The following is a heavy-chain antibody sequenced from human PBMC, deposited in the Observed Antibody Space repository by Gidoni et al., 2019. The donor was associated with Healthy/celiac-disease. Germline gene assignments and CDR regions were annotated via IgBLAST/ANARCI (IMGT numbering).Heavy chain of an antibody. D-gene: IGHD3-9*01. J-gene: IGHJ6*03. CDR2: IIPILGIA. Sequence: QVQLVQSGAEVKKPGSSVKVSCKASGGTFSSYATSWVRQAPGQGLEWMGRIIPILGIANYAQKFQGRVTITADKSTSTAYMELSSLRSEDTAVYYCAGGILTGSRQAPYYYYYYMDVWGKGTTVTVSS. V-gene: IGHV1-69*09. CDR3: AGGILTGSRQAPYYYYYYMDV. CDR1: GGTFSSYA.